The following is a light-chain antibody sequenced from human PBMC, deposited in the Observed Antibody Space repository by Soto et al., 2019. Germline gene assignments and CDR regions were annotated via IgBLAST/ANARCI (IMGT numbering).Light chain of an antibody. J-gene: IGKJ2*01. CDR1: QSVGNNY. CDR2: GAS. CDR3: QQYASSPLT. Sequence: EIVLTQSPGTVSLSPGERATLSCRASQSVGNNYLAWYQKKRGLAPRLLISGASRRATGVLDRFSGSGTGTDFSLTISRLEPEDSAVYYCQQYASSPLTFGQGTKLEIK. V-gene: IGKV3-20*01.